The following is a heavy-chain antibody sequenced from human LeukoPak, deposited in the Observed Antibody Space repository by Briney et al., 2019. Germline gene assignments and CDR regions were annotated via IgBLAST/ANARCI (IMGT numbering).Heavy chain of an antibody. CDR1: GYTFTSHS. CDR3: AREGSNDFWSGYYKSYGMDV. Sequence: ASVKVSCKASGYTFTSHSIHWVRQAPGEGLEWMGIINPITGSTNYAQKFQGTVTMTRDTSTSTAYMELSSLRSEDTAVYYCAREGSNDFWSGYYKSYGMDVWGQGTTVTVSS. CDR2: INPITGST. J-gene: IGHJ6*02. D-gene: IGHD3-3*01. V-gene: IGHV1-46*01.